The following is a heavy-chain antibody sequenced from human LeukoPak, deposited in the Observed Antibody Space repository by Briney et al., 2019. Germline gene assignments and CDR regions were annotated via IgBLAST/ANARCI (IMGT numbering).Heavy chain of an antibody. CDR2: IRSGANGGAT. Sequence: PGGSLRLSCTTSGFTFGEFDMSWVRQAPGMGLEWVGLIRSGANGGATDYAASVKGRFSISRDDSKGVAYLQMNSLKGEDTAVYYCTRDAPGGSRYFDWLQPQLWGQGTLVTVSS. J-gene: IGHJ4*02. D-gene: IGHD3-9*01. CDR3: TRDAPGGSRYFDWLQPQL. V-gene: IGHV3-49*04. CDR1: GFTFGEFD.